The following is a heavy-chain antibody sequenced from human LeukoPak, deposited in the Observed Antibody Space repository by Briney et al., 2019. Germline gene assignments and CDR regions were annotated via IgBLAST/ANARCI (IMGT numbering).Heavy chain of an antibody. CDR3: ARHKSLPLRDFWSGSDY. Sequence: PGESLKISCKGSGYSFTSYWIGWVRQMPGKGLEWMGIIYPGDSDTRYSPSFQGQVTISADKSISTAYLQWSSLKASDTAMYYCARHKSLPLRDFWSGSDYWGQGTLVTVSS. D-gene: IGHD3-3*01. J-gene: IGHJ4*02. CDR1: GYSFTSYW. V-gene: IGHV5-51*01. CDR2: IYPGDSDT.